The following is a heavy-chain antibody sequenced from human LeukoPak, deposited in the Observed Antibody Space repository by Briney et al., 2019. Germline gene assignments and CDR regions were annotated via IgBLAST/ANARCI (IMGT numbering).Heavy chain of an antibody. CDR3: ARDNVDTGMVTFDF. J-gene: IGHJ4*02. CDR2: IIPILDVT. CDR1: GGTFTNYA. V-gene: IGHV1-69*04. D-gene: IGHD5-18*01. Sequence: SVKVSCKASGGTFTNYAINWVRQAPGQGLEWMGRIIPILDVTKYAQKFQGRVTITADKSTSTAYMELSSLRFEDTAVYYCARDNVDTGMVTFDFWGQGTLVTVSS.